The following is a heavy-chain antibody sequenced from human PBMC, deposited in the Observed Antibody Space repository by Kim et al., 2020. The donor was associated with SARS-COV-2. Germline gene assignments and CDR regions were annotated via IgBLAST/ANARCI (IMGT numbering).Heavy chain of an antibody. CDR2: ISSSSVLK. D-gene: IGHD3-10*01. V-gene: IGHV3-48*02. CDR1: KFTFSAHS. J-gene: IGHJ4*02. Sequence: GGSLRLSCAASKFTFSAHSMNWVRQAPGKGLEWVAYISSSSVLKYYADSVKGRFTISRDNAKNSLYLQMNSLSDEDTAVYFCATDPWLGEIDFDYWGQGT. CDR3: ATDPWLGEIDFDY.